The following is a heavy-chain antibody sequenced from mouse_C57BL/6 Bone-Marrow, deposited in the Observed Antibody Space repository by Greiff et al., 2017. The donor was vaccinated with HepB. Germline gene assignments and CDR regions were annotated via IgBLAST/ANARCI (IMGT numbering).Heavy chain of an antibody. V-gene: IGHV14-1*01. Sequence: DVQLQESGAELVRPGASVKLSCTASGFNIKDYYMPWVKQRPEQGLEWIGRIDPEDGDTEYAPKFQGKATMTADTSSNTAYLQRSSLTSEDTAVYYCTRVTTVVATDFDYWGQGTTLTVSS. J-gene: IGHJ2*01. CDR3: TRVTTVVATDFDY. CDR2: IDPEDGDT. CDR1: GFNIKDYY. D-gene: IGHD1-1*01.